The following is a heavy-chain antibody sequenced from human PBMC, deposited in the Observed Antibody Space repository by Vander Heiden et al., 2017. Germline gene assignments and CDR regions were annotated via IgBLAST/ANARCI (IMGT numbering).Heavy chain of an antibody. CDR2: INPIGGST. Sequence: QAQLVQSGAEVKKPGASVRVSCKASGYTFTSYYMHWLRPAAGRGLEWMGIINPIGGSTSYAQKFQGRVTMTRDTSTSTVYMELSSLRSEDTAVYYCARDLADYGDYGSYYYYGMDVWGQGTTVTVSS. V-gene: IGHV1-46*01. CDR1: GYTFTSYY. J-gene: IGHJ6*02. D-gene: IGHD4-17*01. CDR3: ARDLADYGDYGSYYYYGMDV.